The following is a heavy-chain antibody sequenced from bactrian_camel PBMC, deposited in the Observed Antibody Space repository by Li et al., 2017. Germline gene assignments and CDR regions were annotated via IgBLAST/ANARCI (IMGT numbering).Heavy chain of an antibody. CDR1: GFTFSTYD. Sequence: VQLVESGGGLVQPGGSLRLSCTASGFTFSTYDMMWVRQAPGKGLEWVSAIHSGGGSRHYTDSVRGRFTSPEDNARNTLYLQMNALIPEDSGLYTCARGFPGARDPSRRSPTGCQWNLSGRGTQVTVS. D-gene: IGHD3*01. CDR2: IHSGGGSR. V-gene: IGHV3S40*01. J-gene: IGHJ4*01.